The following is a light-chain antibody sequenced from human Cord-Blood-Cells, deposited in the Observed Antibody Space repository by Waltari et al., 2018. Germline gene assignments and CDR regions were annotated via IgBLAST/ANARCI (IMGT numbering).Light chain of an antibody. J-gene: IGKJ3*01. CDR1: QDISNY. Sequence: DIQMTQSPSSLSASVGDRVTITCQASQDISNYLNWYQQKPWHAPKLLIYDASNLDTRGPSMFSGGGSGTDFTFSISSLQPEDIATYYCQQYDNLPFSFGPGTKVDIK. CDR2: DAS. V-gene: IGKV1-33*01. CDR3: QQYDNLPFS.